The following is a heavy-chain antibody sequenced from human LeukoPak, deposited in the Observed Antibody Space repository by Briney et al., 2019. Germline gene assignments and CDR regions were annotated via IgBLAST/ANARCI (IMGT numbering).Heavy chain of an antibody. D-gene: IGHD3-22*01. V-gene: IGHV3-21*01. CDR2: ISSSSSYI. Sequence: PGGSLRLSCAASGFTFSSYSMNWVRQAPGKGLEWVSSISSSSSYIYYADSVKGRFTISRDNAKNSLYLQMNSLRAEDTAVYYCARDGGYYDSSGYLTLLDYWGQGTLVTVSS. J-gene: IGHJ4*02. CDR1: GFTFSSYS. CDR3: ARDGGYYDSSGYLTLLDY.